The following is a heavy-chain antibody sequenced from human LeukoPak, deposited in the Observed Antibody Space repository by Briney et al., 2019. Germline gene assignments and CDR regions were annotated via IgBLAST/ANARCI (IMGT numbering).Heavy chain of an antibody. J-gene: IGHJ4*02. V-gene: IGHV1-69*04. CDR3: ARDLITVFDY. D-gene: IGHD4-11*01. CDR2: IIPILGIA. Sequence: SVKVSCKASGDTFSSYTMSWVRQAPGQGLEWMGRIIPILGIANYAQKFQGRVTITADKSTSTAYMELSSLRSEDTAVYYCARDLITVFDYWGQGTLVTVSS. CDR1: GDTFSSYT.